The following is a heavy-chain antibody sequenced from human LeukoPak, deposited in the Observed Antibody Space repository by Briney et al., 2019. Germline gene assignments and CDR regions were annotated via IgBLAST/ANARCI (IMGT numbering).Heavy chain of an antibody. J-gene: IGHJ4*02. CDR1: GGSLSGTSSF. D-gene: IGHD1-1*01. Sequence: SETLSLTCTVSGGSLSGTSSFWAWIRQRPGKQLEWIGSIHSSGRTYYNSSLTSRVTISADTSKNQFSLKMSSVTDADTAVFYCARRPDRTAPHHYFDYWGQGTLVTVSS. V-gene: IGHV4-39*01. CDR3: ARRPDRTAPHHYFDY. CDR2: IHSSGRT.